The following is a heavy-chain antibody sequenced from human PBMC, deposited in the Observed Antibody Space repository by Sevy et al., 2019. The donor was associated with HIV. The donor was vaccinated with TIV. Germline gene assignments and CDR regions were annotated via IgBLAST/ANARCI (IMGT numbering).Heavy chain of an antibody. Sequence: SETLSLTCSVSDGSIGRFYWSWNRQPPGKGLEWIGYIYDRGLTSYNPALNNRVTISVDTSKTQIYLKMTSVTAADTAVYYCAGWGWYFDNWGRGTLVTVSS. V-gene: IGHV4-59*03. CDR3: AGWGWYFDN. D-gene: IGHD3-16*01. J-gene: IGHJ2*01. CDR1: DGSIGRFY. CDR2: IYDRGLT.